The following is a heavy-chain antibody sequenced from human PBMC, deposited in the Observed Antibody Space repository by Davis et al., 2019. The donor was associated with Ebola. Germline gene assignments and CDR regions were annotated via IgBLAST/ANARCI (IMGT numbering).Heavy chain of an antibody. J-gene: IGHJ4*02. CDR3: VKTKGPTSGWYGAFGAFDH. CDR1: GFTFDTYG. V-gene: IGHV3-64D*06. CDR2: ISSFGGNT. D-gene: IGHD6-19*01. Sequence: GESLKISCSASGFTFDTYGMHWVRQAPGKGLEYVSSISSFGGNTQYADSMKGRFTISRDNSKNTVYLQMSSLKPEDTAVYYCVKTKGPTSGWYGAFGAFDHWGQGTLVTVSS.